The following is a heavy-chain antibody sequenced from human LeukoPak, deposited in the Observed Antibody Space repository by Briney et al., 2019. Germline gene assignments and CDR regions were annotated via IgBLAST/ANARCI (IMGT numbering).Heavy chain of an antibody. J-gene: IGHJ4*02. V-gene: IGHV1-18*01. CDR3: ARENGLYDSSGSSPALDY. CDR1: GYTFTSYG. D-gene: IGHD3-22*01. Sequence: VKVSCKASGYTFTSYGISWVRQAPGQGLEWMGWISAYNGNTNYAQKLQGRVTMTTDTSTSTAYMELRSLRSDDTAVYYCARENGLYDSSGSSPALDYWGQGTLVTVSS. CDR2: ISAYNGNT.